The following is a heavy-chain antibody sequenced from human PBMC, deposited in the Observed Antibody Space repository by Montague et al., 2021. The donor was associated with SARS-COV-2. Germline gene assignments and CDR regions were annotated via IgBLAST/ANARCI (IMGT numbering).Heavy chain of an antibody. D-gene: IGHD5-24*01. V-gene: IGHV4-59*13. CDR1: GGSISSYY. Sequence: SETLSLTCTVSGGSISSYYWSWIRQPPGKGLEWIGYIYYSGSTNYNPSLKSPVTISVDTSKNQFSLKLSSVTAADTAVYYCARGDVEMATIKSGGPFYHFDHGGQGTLVTVSS. CDR2: IYYSGST. CDR3: ARGDVEMATIKSGGPFYHFDH. J-gene: IGHJ4*02.